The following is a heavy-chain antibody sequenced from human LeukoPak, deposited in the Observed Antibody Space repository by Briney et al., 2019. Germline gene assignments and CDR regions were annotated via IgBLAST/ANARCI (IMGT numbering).Heavy chain of an antibody. J-gene: IGHJ6*02. CDR2: ISAYNGNT. V-gene: IGHV1-18*01. CDR1: GYTFTSYG. CDR3: ATGANNYYYYGMDV. Sequence: ASVKVSCKASGYTFTSYGISWVRQAPGQGLEWMGWISAYNGNTNYAQKLQGRVTMTEDTSTDTAYTELSSLRSEDTAVYYCATGANNYYYYGMDVWGQGTTVTVSS.